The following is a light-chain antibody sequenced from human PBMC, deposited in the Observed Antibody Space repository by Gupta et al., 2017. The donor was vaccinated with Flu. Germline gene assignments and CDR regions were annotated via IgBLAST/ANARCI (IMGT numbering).Light chain of an antibody. V-gene: IGKV3-11*01. CDR3: QQRSSWPPIT. CDR1: QSVSSY. J-gene: IGKJ5*01. CDR2: DAS. Sequence: EIVLTQSPAPLSLSPGERATLSCRASQSVSSYLAWYQKRPGQAPRLLIYDASNRATGIPARFSGSGSGTDFTLTISSREPEDFAVYYCQQRSSWPPITFGQGTRLEIK.